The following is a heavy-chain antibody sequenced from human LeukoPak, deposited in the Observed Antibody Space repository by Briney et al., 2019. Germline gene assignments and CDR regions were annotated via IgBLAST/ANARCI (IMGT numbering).Heavy chain of an antibody. Sequence: SSVKVSRKASGGTFSSYAISLVRQAPGQGLEWMGGIIPIFGTANYAQKFQGRVTITADESTSTAYMELSSLRSEDTAVYYCARDRLFGVVTSFDYWGQGTLVTVSS. CDR3: ARDRLFGVVTSFDY. V-gene: IGHV1-69*01. J-gene: IGHJ4*02. CDR2: IIPIFGTA. D-gene: IGHD3-3*01. CDR1: GGTFSSYA.